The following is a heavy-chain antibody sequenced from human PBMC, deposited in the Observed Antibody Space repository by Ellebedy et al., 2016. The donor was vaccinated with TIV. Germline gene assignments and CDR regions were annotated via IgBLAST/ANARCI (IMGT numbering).Heavy chain of an antibody. J-gene: IGHJ6*02. CDR2: IIASVGSA. CDR3: ARLGRFGESMPPYYYFGMDV. Sequence: ASVKVSCKASGGTFSNYAVSWVRQAPGQGLEWVGGIIASVGSADYAQRFQGRLTITSDESTSTAQMELNSLRSEDTAVYYCARLGRFGESMPPYYYFGMDVWGQGTTVIVSS. CDR1: GGTFSNYA. V-gene: IGHV1-69*13. D-gene: IGHD3-10*01.